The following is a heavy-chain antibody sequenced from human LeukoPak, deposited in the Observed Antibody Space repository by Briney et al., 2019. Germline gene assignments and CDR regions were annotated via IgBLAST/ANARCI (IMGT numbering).Heavy chain of an antibody. D-gene: IGHD3-22*01. J-gene: IGHJ5*02. CDR3: VRGGDSSGYEGRFDP. V-gene: IGHV1-2*02. CDR1: RYTFTGYY. CDR2: INPNSGVT. Sequence: ASVKVSCKASRYTFTGYYMHWVRQAPGQGLEWMGWINPNSGVTDYAQNFQGRVTMTRDTSISTAYVELSRLRSDDTAVYYCVRGGDSSGYEGRFDPWGQGTLVTVSS.